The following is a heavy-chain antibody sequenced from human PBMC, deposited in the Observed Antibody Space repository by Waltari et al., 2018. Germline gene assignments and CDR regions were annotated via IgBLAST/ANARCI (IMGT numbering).Heavy chain of an antibody. Sequence: QVQLQQWGAGLLKPSETLSLTCAVYGGSFSGYYWSWIRQPPGKGLEWIGEINHSGSTNYNPSLKSRVTISVDTSKNQFSLKLSSVTAADTAVYYCARGGHYGSDPLDYWGQGTLVTVSS. CDR1: GGSFSGYY. J-gene: IGHJ4*02. CDR2: INHSGST. CDR3: ARGGHYGSDPLDY. D-gene: IGHD3-10*01. V-gene: IGHV4-34*01.